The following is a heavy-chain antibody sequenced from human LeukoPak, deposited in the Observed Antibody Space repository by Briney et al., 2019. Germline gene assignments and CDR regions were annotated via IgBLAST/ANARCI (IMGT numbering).Heavy chain of an antibody. CDR1: GYTFTSYD. J-gene: IGHJ6*02. CDR3: ARDPGLKSYYYYYGMDV. V-gene: IGHV1-2*02. CDR2: INPNSGGT. Sequence: ASVKVSCKASGYTFTSYDINWVRQATGQGLEWMGWINPNSGGTNYAQKFQGRVTMTRDTSISTAYMELSRLRSDDTAVYYCARDPGLKSYYYYYGMDVWGQGTTVTVSS.